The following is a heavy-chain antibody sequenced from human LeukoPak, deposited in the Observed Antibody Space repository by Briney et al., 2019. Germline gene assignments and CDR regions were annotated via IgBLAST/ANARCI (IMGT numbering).Heavy chain of an antibody. Sequence: SETLSLTCAVYGGSFSGYYWSWIRQPPGKGLEWIGEINHSGSTNYNPSLKSRVTISVDTSKNQFSLKLSSVTAADTAVYYCAGSSGTWWFDPWGEGTLVTVSS. CDR1: GGSFSGYY. J-gene: IGHJ5*02. V-gene: IGHV4-34*01. CDR2: INHSGST. CDR3: AGSSGTWWFDP. D-gene: IGHD1-1*01.